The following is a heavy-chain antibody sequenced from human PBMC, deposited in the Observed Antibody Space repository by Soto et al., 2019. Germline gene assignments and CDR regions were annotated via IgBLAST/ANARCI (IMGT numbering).Heavy chain of an antibody. Sequence: SVKVSCKVSGYSLTELSRHWLRLATGKGLEWMGGFDPEDGETIYALKFQDRVTLTEDTSTDTAYMELNSLRSEDTAVYYCATGPTPPKNPDILTGPHYWGQGTLVTVSS. CDR1: GYSLTELS. CDR3: ATGPTPPKNPDILTGPHY. J-gene: IGHJ4*02. CDR2: FDPEDGET. D-gene: IGHD3-9*01. V-gene: IGHV1-24*01.